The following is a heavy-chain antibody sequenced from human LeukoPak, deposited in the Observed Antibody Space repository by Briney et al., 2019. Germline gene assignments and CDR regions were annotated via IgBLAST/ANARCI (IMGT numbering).Heavy chain of an antibody. CDR2: VNGDGSRT. CDR3: AREGYFDSSGYDFGY. V-gene: IGHV3-74*01. D-gene: IGHD3-22*01. J-gene: IGHJ4*02. Sequence: PGGSLRLSCAASGFSLSSYWMHWVRQAPGKGLVWVLRVNGDGSRTSYADSVKGRFTISRDDAKNTLHLQMNSLRAEDTAVYYCAREGYFDSSGYDFGYWGQGTLVTVSS. CDR1: GFSLSSYW.